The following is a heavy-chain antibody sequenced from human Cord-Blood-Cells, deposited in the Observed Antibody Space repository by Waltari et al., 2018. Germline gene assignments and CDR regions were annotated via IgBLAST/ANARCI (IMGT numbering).Heavy chain of an antibody. CDR2: INAGKGNT. Sequence: QVQLVQSGAEVKKPGASVKVSCKASGYTFTSYAMHWVRQAPGQRLEWMGWINAGKGNTKYSQKFQGRVTITSDTSASTAYMELSSLRSEDTAVYYCARDSSGWYDWYFDLWGRGTLVTVSS. CDR1: GYTFTSYA. J-gene: IGHJ2*01. CDR3: ARDSSGWYDWYFDL. D-gene: IGHD6-19*01. V-gene: IGHV1-3*01.